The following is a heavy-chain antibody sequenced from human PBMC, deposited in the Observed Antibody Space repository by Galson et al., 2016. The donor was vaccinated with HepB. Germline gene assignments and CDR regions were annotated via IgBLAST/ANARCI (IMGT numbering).Heavy chain of an antibody. J-gene: IGHJ6*02. CDR1: GGSISNGNYY. D-gene: IGHD3-16*02. CDR3: VREASYRKNYYGMDV. CDR2: IHKSGST. Sequence: TLSLTCKVSGGSISNGNYYWNWIRQHPGKGLEWIGFIHKSGSTDYNPSLKSRATISIDTSKSHFSLKLSSLTAADTAVYYCVREASYRKNYYGMDVWGQGTTVIVSS. V-gene: IGHV4-31*03.